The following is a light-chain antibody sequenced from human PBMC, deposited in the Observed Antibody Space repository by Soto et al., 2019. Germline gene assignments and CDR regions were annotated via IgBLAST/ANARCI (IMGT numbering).Light chain of an antibody. CDR2: DAS. Sequence: EIVLTQSPGTLSLSPGQRATLSCRASQTVSSRHLAWYQQKPGQAPRLLIFDASSRATGIPDRFSGSGSGTDFTLTISRLEPEDFAVYYCQQYGSSPRTFGQGTKVDI. V-gene: IGKV3-20*01. J-gene: IGKJ1*01. CDR3: QQYGSSPRT. CDR1: QTVSSRH.